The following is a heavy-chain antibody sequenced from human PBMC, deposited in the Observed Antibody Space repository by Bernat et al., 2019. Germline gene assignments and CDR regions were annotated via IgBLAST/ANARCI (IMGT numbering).Heavy chain of an antibody. CDR2: ISYDGSNK. V-gene: IGHV3-30*03. J-gene: IGHJ3*02. CDR1: GFTFSSYG. CDR3: ARGDRYQLLLSFPFYI. D-gene: IGHD2-2*01. Sequence: QVQLVESGGGVVQPGRSLRLSCAASGFTFSSYGMHWVRQAPGKGLEWVAVISYDGSNKYYADSVKGRFTISRDNSKNTLYLQMNSLRAEDTAVYYCARGDRYQLLLSFPFYIWGQGTMVTVSS.